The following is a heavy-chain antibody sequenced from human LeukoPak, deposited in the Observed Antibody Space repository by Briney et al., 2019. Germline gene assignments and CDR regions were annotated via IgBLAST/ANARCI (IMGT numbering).Heavy chain of an antibody. CDR3: ARGYCSGGSCLDH. CDR2: ISSSSSYI. J-gene: IGHJ4*02. V-gene: IGHV3-21*01. CDR1: GFTFSSYS. Sequence: GGSLRLSCAASGFTFSSYSMNWVRQAPGKGLEWVSSISSSSSYIYYADSVKGRFTISRDNAKNSLYLQMNSLGAEDTAVYYCARGYCSGGSCLDHWGQGTLVTVSS. D-gene: IGHD2-15*01.